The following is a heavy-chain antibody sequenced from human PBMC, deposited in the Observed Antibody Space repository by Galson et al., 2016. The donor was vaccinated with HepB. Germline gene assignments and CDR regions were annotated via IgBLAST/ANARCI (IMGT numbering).Heavy chain of an antibody. V-gene: IGHV3-53*01. CDR1: GITVSSNY. CDR2: IYSGGST. CDR3: ATDNTGYDSDWVFYYFGMDV. Sequence: SLRLSCAASGITVSSNYMSWVRQAPGKGLEWVAVIYSGGSTYYADSVKGRFTISRDNSKNTVYLQMNSLRAEDTAVYYCATDNTGYDSDWVFYYFGMDVWGQGTTVTVSS. D-gene: IGHD6-19*01. J-gene: IGHJ6*02.